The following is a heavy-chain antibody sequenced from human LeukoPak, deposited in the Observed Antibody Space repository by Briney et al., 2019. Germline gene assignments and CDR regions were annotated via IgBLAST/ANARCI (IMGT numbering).Heavy chain of an antibody. CDR2: IHCGGTV. CDR1: GGSLCPYY. J-gene: IGHJ6*03. Sequence: SETLSLTCTVSGGSLCPYYWTWIRQPPAKGLEYIGRIHCGGTVNQNPSLASRLTLSVDTSKNQVSLKLSSVTAADTALYYCARDSPDGYTLEHYYYYMDVWGKGTTVTVSS. D-gene: IGHD5-18*01. V-gene: IGHV4-4*07. CDR3: ARDSPDGYTLEHYYYYMDV.